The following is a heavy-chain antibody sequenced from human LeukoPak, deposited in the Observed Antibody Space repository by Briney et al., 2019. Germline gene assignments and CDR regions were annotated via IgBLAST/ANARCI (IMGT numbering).Heavy chain of an antibody. D-gene: IGHD5-24*01. J-gene: IGHJ4*02. CDR1: AGSISSYY. CDR3: ARGREMTATPGHYSFDH. V-gene: IGHV4-4*07. CDR2: IYSSGST. Sequence: SETLSLTCTVSAGSISSYYWTWIRQPAGKGLEWIGRIYSSGSTYYNPSLKSRVAISLDTSKNQFSLKMTSVTAADTAVYYCARGREMTATPGHYSFDHWGQGSLVSVS.